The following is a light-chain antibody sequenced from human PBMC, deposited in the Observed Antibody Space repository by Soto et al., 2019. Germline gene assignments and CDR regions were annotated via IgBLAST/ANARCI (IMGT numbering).Light chain of an antibody. CDR1: QSVSTN. Sequence: MTQYPATLSVSNGETAALSCRASQSVSTNLAWYQQKPGQPPRLLIYFASTRATAVPARFTAGGSGTEFTLTISSLQSDDLAVYYCQQYDKWPRTFGQGTKV. CDR2: FAS. CDR3: QQYDKWPRT. V-gene: IGKV3-15*01. J-gene: IGKJ1*01.